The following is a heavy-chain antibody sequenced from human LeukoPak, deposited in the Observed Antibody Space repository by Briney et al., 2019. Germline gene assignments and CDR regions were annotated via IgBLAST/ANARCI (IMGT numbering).Heavy chain of an antibody. CDR3: ARWAEYYYDSSGYHYYMDV. V-gene: IGHV1-2*02. CDR2: INPNSGGT. J-gene: IGHJ6*03. D-gene: IGHD3-22*01. CDR1: GYTFTGYY. Sequence: ASVKVSCKASGYTFTGYYMHWVRQAPGQGLEWMGWINPNSGGTNYAQKFQGRVTMTRDTSISTAYMELRSLRSDDTAVYYCARWAEYYYDSSGYHYYMDVWGKGTTVTVSS.